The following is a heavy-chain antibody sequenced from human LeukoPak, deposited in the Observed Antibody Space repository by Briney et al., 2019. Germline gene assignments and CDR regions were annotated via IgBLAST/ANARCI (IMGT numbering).Heavy chain of an antibody. V-gene: IGHV4-4*07. J-gene: IGHJ4*02. D-gene: IGHD2-15*01. CDR3: ARDHCSGGSCYFPLDY. CDR1: GGSITNYY. Sequence: PSETLSLTCTVSGGSITNYYWSWIRQPAGKGLEWIGRIYISGNTNYNPSLKSRVTMSVDTSENQFSLKLSSVTAADTAVYYCARDHCSGGSCYFPLDYWGQGTLVTVSS. CDR2: IYISGNT.